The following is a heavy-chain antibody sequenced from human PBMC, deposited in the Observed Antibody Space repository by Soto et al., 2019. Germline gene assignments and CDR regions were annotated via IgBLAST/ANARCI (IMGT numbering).Heavy chain of an antibody. CDR2: INAVGGST. J-gene: IGHJ6*01. CDR3: ARDRKKGAAAGPPTLRVSYYGIAV. CDR1: GYAFGSCY. D-gene: IGHD6-13*01. V-gene: IGHV1-46*01. Sequence: VVVKVAWKSSGYAFGSCYMHWEPKETAQGLDWMGIINAVGGSTSYAQKFQGRVTMTRDTSTSTVYMELSSLRSEDTAVYYCARDRKKGAAAGPPTLRVSYYGIAVWG.